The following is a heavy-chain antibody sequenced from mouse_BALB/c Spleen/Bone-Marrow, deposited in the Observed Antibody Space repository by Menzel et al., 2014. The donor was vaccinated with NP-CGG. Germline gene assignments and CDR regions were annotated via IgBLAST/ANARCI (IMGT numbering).Heavy chain of an antibody. CDR1: GYTFTDYY. J-gene: IGHJ2*01. Sequence: VQLVESGAELARPGASVKLSCKTSGYTFTDYYINWVKQRTGQGLEWIGEIYPGSGNTYYNEKFKGKATLTADKSSSTAYMQLSSLTSEDSAVYFCARGVYYGNYGDYWGQGTTLTVSS. V-gene: IGHV1-77*01. D-gene: IGHD2-1*01. CDR2: IYPGSGNT. CDR3: ARGVYYGNYGDY.